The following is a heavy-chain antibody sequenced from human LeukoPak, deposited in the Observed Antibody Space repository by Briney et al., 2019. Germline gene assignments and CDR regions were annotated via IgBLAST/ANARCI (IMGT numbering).Heavy chain of an antibody. CDR2: FDPEDGET. J-gene: IGHJ4*02. D-gene: IGHD5-12*01. CDR3: ATALVATITGNFDY. V-gene: IGHV1-24*01. CDR1: GYTLTELS. Sequence: ASVKVSCKVSGYTLTELSMYWVRQAPGKGLEWVGGFDPEDGETIYAQKFQGRVTMTEDTSTDTAYMELSSLRSEDTAVYYCATALVATITGNFDYWGQGTLVTVSS.